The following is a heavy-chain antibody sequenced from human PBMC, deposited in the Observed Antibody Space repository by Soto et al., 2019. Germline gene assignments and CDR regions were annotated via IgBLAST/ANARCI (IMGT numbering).Heavy chain of an antibody. Sequence: SETLSLTCTVSGGSISGYFWNWIRQPPGKGLEWIGYMSYTGNTNYNPSLTSRVSISVDTSKNQFSLNLNSVTAADTAVYYCGRADTTIVPLAQWGQGALVTVSS. CDR2: MSYTGNT. V-gene: IGHV4-59*01. CDR3: GRADTTIVPLAQ. CDR1: GGSISGYF. J-gene: IGHJ4*02. D-gene: IGHD3-10*01.